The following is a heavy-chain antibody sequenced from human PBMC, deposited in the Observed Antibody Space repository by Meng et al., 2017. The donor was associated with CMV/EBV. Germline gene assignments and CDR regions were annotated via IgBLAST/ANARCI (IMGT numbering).Heavy chain of an antibody. CDR3: ARGPWVSGDIVVVPAADNWFDP. V-gene: IGHV1-69*02. CDR1: GGTFSSYT. Sequence: SVKVSCKASGGTFSSYTISWVRQAPGQGLEWMGRIIPILGIANYAQKFQGRVTITADKSTSTAYMELSSLRSEDTAAYYCARGPWVSGDIVVVPAADNWFDPWGQGTLVTVSS. J-gene: IGHJ5*02. D-gene: IGHD2-2*01. CDR2: IIPILGIA.